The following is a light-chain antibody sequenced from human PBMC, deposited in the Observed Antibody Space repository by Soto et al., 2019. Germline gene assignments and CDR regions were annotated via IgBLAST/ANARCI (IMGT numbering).Light chain of an antibody. CDR2: GAS. J-gene: IGKJ1*01. CDR3: QEYNDWPPRT. Sequence: IVVTQAPASLSLSPGASGPLSCRASQSVYVNVAWYQQQTGQAPRLLISGASTRATGIPARFIGSGSGREFTPIISSLVPDDFALYFCQEYNDWPPRTFGEGTKVDIK. CDR1: QSVYVN. V-gene: IGKV3-15*01.